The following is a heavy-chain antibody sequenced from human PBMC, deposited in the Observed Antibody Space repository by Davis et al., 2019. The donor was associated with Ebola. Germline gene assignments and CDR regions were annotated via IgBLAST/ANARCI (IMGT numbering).Heavy chain of an antibody. CDR2: ISAYNGNT. CDR1: GYTFTSYG. V-gene: IGHV1-18*01. D-gene: IGHD2-2*01. CDR3: ARDQDIVVVPAAMDY. Sequence: ASVKVSCKASGYTFTSYGISWVRQAPGQGLEWMGWISAYNGNTNYAQKLQGRVTMTTDTSTSTAYMELSSLRSEDTAVYYCARDQDIVVVPAAMDYWGQGTLVTVSS. J-gene: IGHJ4*02.